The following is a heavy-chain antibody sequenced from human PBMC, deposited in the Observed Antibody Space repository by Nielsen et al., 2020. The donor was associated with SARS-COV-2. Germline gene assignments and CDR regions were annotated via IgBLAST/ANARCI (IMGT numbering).Heavy chain of an antibody. CDR1: RFTFSGSA. J-gene: IGHJ4*02. CDR2: IRSKANSYAT. V-gene: IGHV3-73*01. CDR3: TRHERD. Sequence: GGSLRLSCAASRFTFSGSAMHWVRQASGKGLEWVGRIRSKANSYATAYAASVKGRFTISRDDSKNTAYLQMNSLKTEDAAVYYCTRHERDWGQGTLVTVSS.